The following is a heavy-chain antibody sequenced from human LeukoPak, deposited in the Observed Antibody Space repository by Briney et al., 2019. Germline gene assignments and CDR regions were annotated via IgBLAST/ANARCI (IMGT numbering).Heavy chain of an antibody. V-gene: IGHV3-7*01. Sequence: GGSLRLSCAASGFTFSSYWMSWVRQAPGKGLEWVANIKQDGSEKYYVDSVKGRSTISRDNAKNSLYLQMNSLRAEDTAVYYCARVTDHYYDSSGYIDYWGQGTLVTVSS. CDR2: IKQDGSEK. CDR3: ARVTDHYYDSSGYIDY. D-gene: IGHD3-22*01. CDR1: GFTFSSYW. J-gene: IGHJ4*02.